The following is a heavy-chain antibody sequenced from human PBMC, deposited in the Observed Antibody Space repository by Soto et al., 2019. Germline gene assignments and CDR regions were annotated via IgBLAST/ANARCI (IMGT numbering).Heavy chain of an antibody. CDR2: IYYSGST. V-gene: IGHV4-39*01. CDR3: ARRGIFDLLGYYYGMDV. CDR1: GGSISSSSYY. Sequence: PSETLSLTCTVSGGSISSSSYYWGWIRQPPGKGLEWIGSIYYSGSTYYNPSLKSRVTISVDTSKNQFSLKLSSVTAADTAVYYCARRGIFDLLGYYYGMDVGGQGTTVTVSS. J-gene: IGHJ6*02. D-gene: IGHD1-1*01.